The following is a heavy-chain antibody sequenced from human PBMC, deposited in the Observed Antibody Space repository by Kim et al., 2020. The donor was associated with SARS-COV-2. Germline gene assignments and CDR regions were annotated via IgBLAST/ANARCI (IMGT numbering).Heavy chain of an antibody. D-gene: IGHD5-18*01. CDR1: EFTFSSYW. V-gene: IGHV3-7*01. Sequence: GGSLRLSCAASEFTFSSYWMSWVRQTPGKGLEWVANINEEGSVKQYVDSVKGRFAISRENAKNSVYLQMSNLRVDDTAVYFCGYSYGYAFDIWGQGTMVTVSS. CDR2: INEEGSVK. J-gene: IGHJ3*02. CDR3: GYSYGYAFDI.